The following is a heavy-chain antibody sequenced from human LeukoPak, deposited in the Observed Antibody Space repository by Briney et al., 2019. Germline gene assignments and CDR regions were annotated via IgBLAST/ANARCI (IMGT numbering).Heavy chain of an antibody. V-gene: IGHV3-48*04. Sequence: QPGGSLRPSCAASGFTFSSYSMNWVRQAPGKGLEWVSYISSSSSTIYYADSVKGRFTISRDNAKNSLYLQMNSLRAEDTAVYYCARDRRAAYWGQGTLVTVSS. J-gene: IGHJ4*02. CDR1: GFTFSSYS. CDR2: ISSSSSTI. CDR3: ARDRRAAY.